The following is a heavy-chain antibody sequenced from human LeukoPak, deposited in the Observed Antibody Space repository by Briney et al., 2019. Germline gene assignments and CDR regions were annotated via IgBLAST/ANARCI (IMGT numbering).Heavy chain of an antibody. V-gene: IGHV4-59*01. CDR3: ARAPGTYYYYYYMDV. J-gene: IGHJ6*03. CDR2: IYYSGST. D-gene: IGHD1-1*01. CDR1: GSSISSYY. Sequence: SETLSLTCTVSGSSISSYYWSWIRQPPGKGLEWIGYIYYSGSTNYNPSLKSRVTISVDTSKNQFSLKLSSVTAADTAVYYCARAPGTYYYYYYMDVWGKGTTVTVSS.